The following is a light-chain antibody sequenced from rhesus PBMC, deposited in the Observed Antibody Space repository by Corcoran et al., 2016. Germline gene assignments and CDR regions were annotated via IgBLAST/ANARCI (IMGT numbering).Light chain of an antibody. Sequence: DIQMTQSPSSLSASVGDRVTITCRASQGISTYLNWYQQKPGKAPKRLIFAASSWESGVPSRFSGSGSGTAFTLPIRSLQPEFFATYYYLQYNPDQFTFGPGPKLDIQ. CDR3: LQYNPDQFT. J-gene: IGKJ3*01. V-gene: IGKV1-43*02. CDR1: QGISTY. CDR2: AAS.